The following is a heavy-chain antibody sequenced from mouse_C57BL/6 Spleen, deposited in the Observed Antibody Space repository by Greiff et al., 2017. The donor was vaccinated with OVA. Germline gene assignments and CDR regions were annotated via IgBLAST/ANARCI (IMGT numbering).Heavy chain of an antibody. CDR3: ARSYYYEDGHYYAMDY. J-gene: IGHJ4*01. CDR1: GYTFTDYN. Sequence: EVQLQQSGPELVKPGASVKIPCKASGYTFTDYNMDWVKQSHGKSLEWIGDINPNNGGTIYNQKFKGKATLTVDKSSSTAYMELRSLTSEDTAVYYCARSYYYEDGHYYAMDYWGQGTSVTVSS. D-gene: IGHD1-1*01. V-gene: IGHV1-18*01. CDR2: INPNNGGT.